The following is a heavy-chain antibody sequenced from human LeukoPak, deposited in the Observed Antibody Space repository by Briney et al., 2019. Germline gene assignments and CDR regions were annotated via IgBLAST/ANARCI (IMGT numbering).Heavy chain of an antibody. D-gene: IGHD5-18*01. Sequence: GGSLRLSCAASGFTFSSYSMNWVRQAPGKGLEWVSSIGSGSSYIYHADSVKGRFTISRDNAKNSLYLQMNSLRAEDTAVYYCAASTKHTAMVDYWGQGTLVTVSS. CDR1: GFTFSSYS. CDR2: IGSGSSYI. V-gene: IGHV3-21*01. J-gene: IGHJ4*02. CDR3: AASTKHTAMVDY.